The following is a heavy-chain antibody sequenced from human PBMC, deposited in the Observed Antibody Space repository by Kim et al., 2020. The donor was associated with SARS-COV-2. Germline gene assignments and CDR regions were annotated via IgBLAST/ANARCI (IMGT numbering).Heavy chain of an antibody. CDR1: CFAFYPSL. CDR2: ISGGDRCGRA. CDR3: GTGYSVARHDGY. J-gene: IGHJ4*02. V-gene: IGHV3-15*01. D-gene: IGHD5-12*01. Sequence: SLSLSFTASCFAFYPSLSPLFPQSAGKGLEYVGLISGGDRCGRADDGASVKGRFTISRDDSRNTLFLQLNSLKTEDSAVYYCGTGYSVARHDGYWGQGTLVTVSS.